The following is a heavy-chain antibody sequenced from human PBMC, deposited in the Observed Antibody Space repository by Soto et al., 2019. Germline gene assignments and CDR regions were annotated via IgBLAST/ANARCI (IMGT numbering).Heavy chain of an antibody. CDR3: ARQVGIAAAGSLYYGMDV. J-gene: IGHJ6*02. D-gene: IGHD6-13*01. CDR2: IYYSGST. Sequence: SETLSLTCTVSGGSISSSSYYWGWIRQPPGKGLEWIGSIYYSGSTYYNPSLKSRVTISVDTSKNQFSLKLSSVTAADTAVYYCARQVGIAAAGSLYYGMDVWGQGTTVTVSS. CDR1: GGSISSSSYY. V-gene: IGHV4-39*01.